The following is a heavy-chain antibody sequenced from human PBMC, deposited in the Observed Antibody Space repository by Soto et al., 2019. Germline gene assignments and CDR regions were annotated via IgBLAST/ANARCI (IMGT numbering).Heavy chain of an antibody. J-gene: IGHJ6*03. V-gene: IGHV4-34*01. CDR1: GGSFSGYY. Sequence: SETLSLTCAVYGGSFSGYYWSWIRQPPGKGLEWIGEINHSGSTNYNPSLKSRVTISVDTSKNQFSLKLSSVTAADTAVYYCARPHYYYYMDVWGKGTTVTVSS. CDR3: ARPHYYYYMDV. CDR2: INHSGST.